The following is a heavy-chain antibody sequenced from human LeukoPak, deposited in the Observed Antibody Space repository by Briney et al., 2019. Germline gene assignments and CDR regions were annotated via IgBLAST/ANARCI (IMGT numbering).Heavy chain of an antibody. CDR1: GDSIRSNSYY. CDR3: ARLWSTDCSGGTCPHQPNY. V-gene: IGHV4-39*01. J-gene: IGHJ4*02. Sequence: SETLSLPCTVSGDSIRSNSYYWGWIRQPPGTGLEWIGSISYSGTTYSNLSLKSHVNISLDTHKHQFSLKLRSVTAADTAVYYCARLWSTDCSGGTCPHQPNYWGKGILVTVSS. D-gene: IGHD2-15*01. CDR2: ISYSGTT.